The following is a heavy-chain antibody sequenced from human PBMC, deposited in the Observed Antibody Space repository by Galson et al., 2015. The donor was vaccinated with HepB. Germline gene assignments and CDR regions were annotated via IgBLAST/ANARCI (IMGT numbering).Heavy chain of an antibody. CDR2: ISGGGTYI. CDR3: ARDPGYSTSSLDC. D-gene: IGHD6-6*01. Sequence: SLRLSCAASGFTFSSYSMNWVRQAPGKGLEWVSFISGGGTYIYYADSMRGRFTISRDNAKNSLYLQMNSLRDDDTAVYYCARDPGYSTSSLDCWGQGTLVTVSS. J-gene: IGHJ4*02. CDR1: GFTFSSYS. V-gene: IGHV3-21*01.